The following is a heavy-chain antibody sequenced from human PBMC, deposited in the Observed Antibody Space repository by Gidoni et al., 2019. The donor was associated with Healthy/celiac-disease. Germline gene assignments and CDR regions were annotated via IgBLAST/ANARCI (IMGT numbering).Heavy chain of an antibody. CDR1: GFTFDDYT. D-gene: IGHD6-13*01. Sequence: EVQLVESWGVVVQPGGSLRLSCAASGFTFDDYTMHWVRQAPGKGLEWVSLISWDGGSTYYADSVKGRFTISRDNSKNSLYLQMNSLRTEDTALYYCAKVGRQLVLYYYGMDVWGQGTTVTVSS. CDR3: AKVGRQLVLYYYGMDV. V-gene: IGHV3-43*01. J-gene: IGHJ6*02. CDR2: ISWDGGST.